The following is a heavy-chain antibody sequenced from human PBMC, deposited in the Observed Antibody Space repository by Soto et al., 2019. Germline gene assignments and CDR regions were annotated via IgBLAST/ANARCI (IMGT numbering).Heavy chain of an antibody. V-gene: IGHV1-69*01. CDR3: ARETPSAAAAYYYYGLDV. Sequence: QVQLVQSGAEVKKAGSSVKVSCKVSGGTFSSYFINWVRQAPGQGLEWVVGIIPVFGTGSYAEKFQGRVTITADESTSTAYMELSRLRSDDTAVYYCARETPSAAAAYYYYGLDVWGQGTTVTVPS. CDR1: GGTFSSYF. CDR2: IIPVFGTG. J-gene: IGHJ6*02. D-gene: IGHD6-13*01.